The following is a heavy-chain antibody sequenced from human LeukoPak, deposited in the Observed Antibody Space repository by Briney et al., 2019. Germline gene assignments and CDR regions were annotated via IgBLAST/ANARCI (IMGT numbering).Heavy chain of an antibody. D-gene: IGHD1-26*01. CDR1: SGSISSSSYY. V-gene: IGHV4-39*01. J-gene: IGHJ4*02. CDR2: IYYSGST. Sequence: SETLSLTCTVSSGSISSSSYYWGWIRRPPGKGLEWIGSIYYSGSTYYNPSLKSRVTISVDTSKNQFSLKLSSVTAADTAVYYCARHQSGSYYGNFDYWGQGTLATVSS. CDR3: ARHQSGSYYGNFDY.